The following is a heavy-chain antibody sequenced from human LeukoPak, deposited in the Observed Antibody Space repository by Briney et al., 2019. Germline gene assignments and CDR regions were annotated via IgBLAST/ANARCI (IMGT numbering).Heavy chain of an antibody. V-gene: IGHV1-18*04. D-gene: IGHD6-19*01. Sequence: ASVKVSCKASGYTFITYGISWVRQAPGQGLEWMGWISAYNGNTEYAQKFQGRVTMTTDTSTSTAYMELSSLRSEDTAVYYCARQTEYSSGWYDYWGQGTLVTVSS. CDR1: GYTFITYG. CDR2: ISAYNGNT. J-gene: IGHJ4*02. CDR3: ARQTEYSSGWYDY.